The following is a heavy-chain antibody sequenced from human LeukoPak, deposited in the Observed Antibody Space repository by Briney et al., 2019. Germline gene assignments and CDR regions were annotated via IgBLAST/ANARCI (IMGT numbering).Heavy chain of an antibody. CDR3: AREESGWIAAAADDY. J-gene: IGHJ4*02. CDR1: GFTFSSYS. CDR2: ISSSSSYI. V-gene: IGHV3-21*01. D-gene: IGHD6-13*01. Sequence: PGGSLRLSCAASGFTFSSYSMNWVRQAPGKGLEWVSSISSSSSYIYYADSVKGRFTISRDNAKNSLYLQMNSLRAEDTAVYYCAREESGWIAAAADDYWGQGTLVTVSS.